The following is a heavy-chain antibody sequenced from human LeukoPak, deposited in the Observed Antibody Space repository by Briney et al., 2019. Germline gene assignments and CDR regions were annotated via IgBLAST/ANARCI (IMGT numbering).Heavy chain of an antibody. D-gene: IGHD3-16*01. CDR1: GFTFNHYD. V-gene: IGHV3-23*01. CDR3: ARRGLNWGPFDI. CDR2: ISTNSDYT. Sequence: PGGSPRLSCAASGFTFNHYDLNWVRQAPGKGLEWVSSISTNSDYTYYAESVKGRFTISRDNSRDILYLQMDSLRAEDTAVYFCARRGLNWGPFDIWGQGTLVTVSS. J-gene: IGHJ3*02.